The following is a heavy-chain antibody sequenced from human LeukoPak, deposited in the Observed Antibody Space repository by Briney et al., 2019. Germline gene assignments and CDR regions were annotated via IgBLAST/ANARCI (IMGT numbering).Heavy chain of an antibody. J-gene: IGHJ5*02. CDR1: GGSISSYY. D-gene: IGHD6-19*01. CDR2: IYYSGST. CDR3: AAIAVAGTVGFDP. Sequence: SETLSLTCTVSGGSISSYYWSWIRQPPGKGLEWIGYIYYSGSTNYNPSLKSRVTISVDKSKNQFSLKLSSVTAADTAVYYCAAIAVAGTVGFDPWGQGTLVTVSS. V-gene: IGHV4-59*12.